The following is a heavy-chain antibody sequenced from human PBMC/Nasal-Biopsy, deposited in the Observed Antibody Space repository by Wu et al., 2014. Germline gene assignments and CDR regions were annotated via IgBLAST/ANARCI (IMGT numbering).Heavy chain of an antibody. Sequence: LRLSCAGSGFIFSDYVMNWVRQAPGKELEWVATITSRTGYTYYADALQGRVSVSRDNAKESVFLQLTDLRADDTAVYFCAAFYDTLGISAYYFHFWGQGTMVNVSS. J-gene: IGHJ4*02. D-gene: IGHD3-9*01. V-gene: IGHV3-21*01. CDR2: ITSRTGYT. CDR3: AAFYDTLGISAYYFHF. CDR1: GFIFSDYV.